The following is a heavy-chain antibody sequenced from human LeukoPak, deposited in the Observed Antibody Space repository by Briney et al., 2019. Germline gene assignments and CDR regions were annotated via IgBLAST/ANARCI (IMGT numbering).Heavy chain of an antibody. CDR3: ARSRVSSSWYYLDY. CDR1: GFTFSNAW. D-gene: IGHD6-13*01. V-gene: IGHV3-23*01. J-gene: IGHJ4*02. Sequence: PGGSLRLSCAASGFTFSNAWMSWVRQAPGKGLEWVSSISGGGTTYYSDSVKGQFTISRDNSKNTLYLEMTSLRAEDTAVYYCARSRVSSSWYYLDYWGQGTLVSVSS. CDR2: ISGGGTT.